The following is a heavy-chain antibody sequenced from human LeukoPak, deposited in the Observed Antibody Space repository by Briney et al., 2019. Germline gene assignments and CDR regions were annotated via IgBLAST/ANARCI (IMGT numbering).Heavy chain of an antibody. CDR1: GFTVSSYA. J-gene: IGHJ4*02. CDR2: ISGSGGNT. CDR3: AKDQVYGDYDGFDY. Sequence: QSGGSLRLACAASGFTVSSYAMSWVRQAPGKGLEWVSAISGSGGNTYYADSVKGRFTISRDNSKNTLYLQMNSLRAEDTAVYYCAKDQVYGDYDGFDYWGQGTLVTVSS. V-gene: IGHV3-23*01. D-gene: IGHD4-17*01.